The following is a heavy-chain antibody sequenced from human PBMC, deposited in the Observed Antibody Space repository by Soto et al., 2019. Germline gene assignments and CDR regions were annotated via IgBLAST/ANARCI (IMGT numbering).Heavy chain of an antibody. CDR1: GGSFSGYY. CDR3: ARNGYCSGGSCYLVDY. Sequence: QVQLQQWGAGLLKPSETLSLTCAVYGGSFSGYYWSWIRQPPGKGLEWIGEINHSGSTNYNPSLKSRVTISVDTSKNQFSLKLSSVTAADTAVYYCARNGYCSGGSCYLVDYWGQGTLVTVSS. D-gene: IGHD2-15*01. J-gene: IGHJ4*02. CDR2: INHSGST. V-gene: IGHV4-34*01.